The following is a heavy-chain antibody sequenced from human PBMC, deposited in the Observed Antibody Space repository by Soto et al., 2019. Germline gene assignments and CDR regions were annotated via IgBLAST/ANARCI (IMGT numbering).Heavy chain of an antibody. CDR1: GHTFTSYG. Sequence: ASVKVSCKASGHTFTSYGISWVRQAPGQGLEWMGWISAYNGNTNYAQKLQGRVTMTTDTSTSTAYMELRSLRSDDTAVYYCARVVRLRFSNWFDPWGQGTLVTVSS. CDR2: ISAYNGNT. J-gene: IGHJ5*02. D-gene: IGHD5-12*01. V-gene: IGHV1-18*01. CDR3: ARVVRLRFSNWFDP.